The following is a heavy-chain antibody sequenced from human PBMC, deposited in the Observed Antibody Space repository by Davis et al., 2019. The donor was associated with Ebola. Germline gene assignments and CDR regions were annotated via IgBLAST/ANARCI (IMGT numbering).Heavy chain of an antibody. V-gene: IGHV1-69*10. CDR2: IIPILGIA. CDR1: GGTFSSYA. J-gene: IGHJ4*02. CDR3: ARDRRHCSSTSCYAHFDY. Sequence: SVKVSCKASGGTFSSYAISWVRQAPGQGLEWMGGIIPILGIANYAQKFQGRVTITADESTSTAYMELSSLRSEDTAVYYCARDRRHCSSTSCYAHFDYWGQGTLVTVSS. D-gene: IGHD2-2*01.